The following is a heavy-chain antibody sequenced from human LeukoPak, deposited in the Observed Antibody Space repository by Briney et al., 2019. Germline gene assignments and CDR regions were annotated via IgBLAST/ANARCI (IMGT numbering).Heavy chain of an antibody. CDR3: ATAASTTPYHIDY. J-gene: IGHJ4*02. V-gene: IGHV1-2*04. D-gene: IGHD2/OR15-2a*01. CDR2: INPNSGGT. CDR1: GYTFTGYY. Sequence: GASVKVSCKASGYTFTGYYMHWVRQAPGQGLEWMGWINPNSGGTNYAQKFQGWVTMTRDTSISTTYMELSRLRSDDTAVYYCATAASTTPYHIDYWGQGTLVTVSS.